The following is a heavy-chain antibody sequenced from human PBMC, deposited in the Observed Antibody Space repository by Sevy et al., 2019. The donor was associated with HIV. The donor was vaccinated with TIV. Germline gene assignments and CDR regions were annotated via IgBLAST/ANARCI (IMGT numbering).Heavy chain of an antibody. CDR2: ICCDGDIK. Sequence: GGSLRLSCAASGFTFSSYVMHWVRQAPGKGLEWVSGICCDGDIKYYADSVKGRFTISRDNSKDTLFLQMNSLTPEDTAVYYCAKGGGYCGWGCYSFDYWGQGALVTVSS. CDR3: AKGGGYCGWGCYSFDY. J-gene: IGHJ4*02. D-gene: IGHD2-21*02. CDR1: GFTFSSYV. V-gene: IGHV3-NL1*01.